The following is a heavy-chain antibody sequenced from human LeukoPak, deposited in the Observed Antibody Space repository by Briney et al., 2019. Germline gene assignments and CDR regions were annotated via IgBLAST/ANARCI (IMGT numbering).Heavy chain of an antibody. CDR2: ISAYNGNT. CDR1: GYTFTSYG. D-gene: IGHD3-22*01. Sequence: ASVKVSCKASGYTFTSYGISWVRQVPGQGLEWMGWISAYNGNTNYAQKLQGRVTMTTDTSTSTAYMELRSLRSDDTAVYYCARGSSGYYYYYYYGMDVWGQGTTVTVSS. CDR3: ARGSSGYYYYYYYGMDV. V-gene: IGHV1-18*01. J-gene: IGHJ6*02.